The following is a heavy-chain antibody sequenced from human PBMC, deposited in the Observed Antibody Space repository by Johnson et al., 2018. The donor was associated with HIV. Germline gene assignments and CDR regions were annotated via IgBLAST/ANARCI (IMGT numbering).Heavy chain of an antibody. CDR1: RFTFSSYA. CDR2: VWYDGSNK. CDR3: AKALGVYGDYVLDAFDI. J-gene: IGHJ3*02. D-gene: IGHD4-17*01. Sequence: QVQLVESGGGVVQPGGSLRLSCAASRFTFSSYAIHWVRQAPGKGLEWVAGVWYDGSNKYYADSVKGRLPISRDNSKNTLYLQMNSLRAEDTAVYYCAKALGVYGDYVLDAFDIWGQGTMVTVSS. V-gene: IGHV3-30*02.